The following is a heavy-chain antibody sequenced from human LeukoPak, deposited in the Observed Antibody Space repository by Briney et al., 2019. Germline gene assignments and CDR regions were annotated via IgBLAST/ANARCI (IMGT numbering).Heavy chain of an antibody. CDR1: GGSFSGYY. CDR3: ARGPRYFDWLLDFDY. Sequence: PSETLSLTCAVYGGSFSGYYWSWIRQPPGKGLEWIGEINHSGSTNYNPSLKSRVTISVDTSKNQFSLKLSSVTAADTAVYYCARGPRYFDWLLDFDYWGQGTLVTVSS. V-gene: IGHV4-34*01. CDR2: INHSGST. J-gene: IGHJ4*02. D-gene: IGHD3-9*01.